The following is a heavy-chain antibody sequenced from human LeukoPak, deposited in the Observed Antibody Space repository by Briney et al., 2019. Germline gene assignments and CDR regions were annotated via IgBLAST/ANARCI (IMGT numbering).Heavy chain of an antibody. Sequence: SETLSLTCTVSGGSISSSSYYWGWIRQPPGKGLEWIGSIYYSGSTYYNPSLKSRVTISVDTSKNQFSLKLSSVTAADTAVYYRASPFPLLGHDAFDIWGQGTMVTVSS. CDR1: GGSISSSSYY. D-gene: IGHD2-15*01. V-gene: IGHV4-39*01. CDR2: IYYSGST. J-gene: IGHJ3*02. CDR3: ASPFPLLGHDAFDI.